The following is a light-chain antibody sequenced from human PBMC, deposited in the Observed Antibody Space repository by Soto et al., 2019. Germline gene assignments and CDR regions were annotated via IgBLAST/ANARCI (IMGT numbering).Light chain of an antibody. CDR3: SSYAGSNNFEV. J-gene: IGLJ1*01. CDR1: KSDIGVYDF. V-gene: IGLV2-8*01. CDR2: EVV. Sequence: QSALTQPPSASGSPGQSVTISCTGTKSDIGVYDFVSWYQHHPGKAPRLIIYEVVQRPSGVPDRFSGSKSGNTASLTVSGLQAEDEADYYCSSYAGSNNFEVFGTGTKVTVL.